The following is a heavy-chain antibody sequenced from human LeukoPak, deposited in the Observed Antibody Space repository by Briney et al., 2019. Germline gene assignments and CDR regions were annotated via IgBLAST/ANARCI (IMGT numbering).Heavy chain of an antibody. CDR3: ARDFDDSSGYPWYFDL. V-gene: IGHV4-30-4*01. J-gene: IGHJ2*01. CDR2: IYYSGST. D-gene: IGHD3-22*01. CDR1: GGSISSGDYS. Sequence: SETLSLTCTVSGGSISSGDYSWSWIRQPPGKGLEWIGYIYYSGSTYYNPSLKSRVTISVDTSKNQFSLKLSSVTAADTAVYYCARDFDDSSGYPWYFDLWGRGTLVTVSS.